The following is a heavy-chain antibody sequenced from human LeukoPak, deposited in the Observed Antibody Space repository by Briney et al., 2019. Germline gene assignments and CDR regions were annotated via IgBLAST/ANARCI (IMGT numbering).Heavy chain of an antibody. V-gene: IGHV3-11*04. J-gene: IGHJ4*02. CDR3: VRDGSGTPPFDY. CDR2: ISSSGSAI. Sequence: GGSLRLSCAASGFIFSDYYLTWIRQAQEKGMEGVGYISSSGSAIYYGDSVKGRFTISRDNAKNTLYLQMNSLRVEDTAVYSCVRDGSGTPPFDYWGQGTLVTVSS. D-gene: IGHD1-1*01. CDR1: GFIFSDYY.